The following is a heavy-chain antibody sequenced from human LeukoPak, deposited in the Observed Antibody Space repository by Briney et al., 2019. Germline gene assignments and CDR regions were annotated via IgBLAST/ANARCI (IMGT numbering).Heavy chain of an antibody. V-gene: IGHV5-51*01. CDR1: GYSFTSYW. CDR3: ARLGSSSKYSSPISIYFDY. Sequence: GESLKISCKGSGYSFTSYWIGWVRQMPGKGLEWMGIIYPGDSDTRYSPSFQGQVTISADKSISTAYLQWSSLKASDTAMYYCARLGSSSKYSSPISIYFDYWGQGTLVTVSS. CDR2: IYPGDSDT. D-gene: IGHD6-13*01. J-gene: IGHJ4*02.